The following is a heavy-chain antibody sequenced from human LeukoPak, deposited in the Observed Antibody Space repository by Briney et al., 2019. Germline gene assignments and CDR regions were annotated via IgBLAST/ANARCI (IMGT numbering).Heavy chain of an antibody. Sequence: DSLKVSCKASGWTFRGYYMDWVQHAPGPGLNSTVRINPNTCGTNYAQKFQGRVTMTRDTSISTAYMELSRLRSDDTAVYYRAVDLGYCSSTSCYYYYGMDVWGQGTTVTVSS. CDR1: GWTFRGYY. V-gene: IGHV1-2*02. D-gene: IGHD2-2*01. J-gene: IGHJ6*02. CDR2: INPNTCGT. CDR3: AVDLGYCSSTSCYYYYGMDV.